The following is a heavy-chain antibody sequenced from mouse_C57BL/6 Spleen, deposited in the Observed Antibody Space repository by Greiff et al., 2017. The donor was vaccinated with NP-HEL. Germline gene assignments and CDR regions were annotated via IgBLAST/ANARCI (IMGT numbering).Heavy chain of an antibody. J-gene: IGHJ2*01. CDR1: GYTFTTYP. CDR3: ASDYYGSSYAYFDY. V-gene: IGHV1-47*01. Sequence: QVQLQQSGAELVKPGASVKMSCKASGYTFTTYPIEWMKQTHGKSLEWIGNFHPYNDDTKYNAKFKGKATLTVEKSSSTVYLELSRLTADDSAVYYCASDYYGSSYAYFDYWGQGTTLTVSS. CDR2: FHPYNDDT. D-gene: IGHD1-1*01.